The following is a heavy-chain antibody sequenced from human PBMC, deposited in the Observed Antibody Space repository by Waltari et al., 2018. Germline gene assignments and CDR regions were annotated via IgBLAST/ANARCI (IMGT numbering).Heavy chain of an antibody. V-gene: IGHV4-61*09. CDR3: ARDRLLGELSPTGYFYGLDV. Sequence: QVHLQESGPGLVKPLQTLSLTCTVSGGSITSGNSYWSWIRQSSGNVLGVIWNIYTRGTTSYNPSFVSRVTISLDTSNNQFSLNLSSVTAADTAIYYCARDRLLGELSPTGYFYGLDVWGQGTTVTVSS. CDR2: IYTRGTT. J-gene: IGHJ6*02. CDR1: GGSITSGNSY. D-gene: IGHD3-16*02.